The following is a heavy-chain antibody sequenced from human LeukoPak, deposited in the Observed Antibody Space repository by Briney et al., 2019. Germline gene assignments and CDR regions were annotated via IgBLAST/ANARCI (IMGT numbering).Heavy chain of an antibody. Sequence: GGSLRPSWAASGFTFTTYPMTWVGKAPGKGLEWASGITYSGGSTSCADSVKGRFTISRDNSKNTLYLQMNSLRAEDTAAYYCAKPRGYSGYDSFNYWGQGTLVTVSS. CDR3: AKPRGYSGYDSFNY. D-gene: IGHD5-12*01. CDR2: ITYSGGST. J-gene: IGHJ4*02. CDR1: GFTFTTYP. V-gene: IGHV3-23*01.